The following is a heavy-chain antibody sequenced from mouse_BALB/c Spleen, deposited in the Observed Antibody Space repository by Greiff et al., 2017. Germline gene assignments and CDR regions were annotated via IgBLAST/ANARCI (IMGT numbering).Heavy chain of an antibody. J-gene: IGHJ4*01. V-gene: IGHV1-66*01. CDR3: ERQVSYRYDGDDYAMDY. CDR1: GFTFSSSY. CDR2: IYAGTGGT. Sequence: QVQLQPSGAELVKPGASVKLSCKTSGFTFSSSYISWLKQKPGQGLEWIAWIYAGTGGTSYNQKFTGKAQLTLDTSSSTAYMQFSSLTTEDSAIYYGERQVSYRYDGDDYAMDYWGQGTSVTVSS. D-gene: IGHD2-14*01.